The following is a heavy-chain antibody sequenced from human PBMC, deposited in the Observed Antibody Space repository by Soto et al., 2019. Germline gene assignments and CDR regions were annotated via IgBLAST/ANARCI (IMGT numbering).Heavy chain of an antibody. CDR3: AKDMFSNSPAAAGNFDY. CDR2: IGGTDGKT. D-gene: IGHD6-25*01. Sequence: PGGSLRLSGAASGFTFSSYAMSWVRQAPWKGLEWVAAIGGTDGKTYYADSVKGRFTISRDNSENTLYLQMSRLRAEDTAVYFWAKDMFSNSPAAAGNFDYCGQGALVTVSS. CDR1: GFTFSSYA. V-gene: IGHV3-23*01. J-gene: IGHJ4*02.